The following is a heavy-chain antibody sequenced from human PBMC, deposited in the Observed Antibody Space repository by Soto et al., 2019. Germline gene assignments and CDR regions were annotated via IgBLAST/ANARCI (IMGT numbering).Heavy chain of an antibody. Sequence: PSETLSLTCAVYGGSFSGYYWSWIRQPPGKGLEWIGEINHSGSTNYNPSLKSRVTISVDTSKNQFSLKLSSVTAADTAVYYCARIQVLRYRPCRVWFAPRAQGTPVPVSS. D-gene: IGHD4-17*01. CDR1: GGSFSGYY. V-gene: IGHV4-34*01. CDR2: INHSGST. CDR3: ARIQVLRYRPCRVWFAP. J-gene: IGHJ5*02.